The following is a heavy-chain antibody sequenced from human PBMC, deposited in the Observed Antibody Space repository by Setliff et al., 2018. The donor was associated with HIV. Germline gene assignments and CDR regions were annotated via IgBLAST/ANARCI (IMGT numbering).Heavy chain of an antibody. J-gene: IGHJ6*03. V-gene: IGHV4-34*01. CDR2: INQSGST. D-gene: IGHD3-3*01. CDR3: ARGVNPTYYDFWSGNYMRKYYYYYMDV. Sequence: SETLSLTCAVYGRSLSGYYRSWIRQPPGKGLEWIGEINQSGSTNYNPSLKSRVTISVDTSKNQFSLKLSSVTAADTAVYYCARGVNPTYYDFWSGNYMRKYYYYYMDVWGKGTTVTVSS. CDR1: GRSLSGYY.